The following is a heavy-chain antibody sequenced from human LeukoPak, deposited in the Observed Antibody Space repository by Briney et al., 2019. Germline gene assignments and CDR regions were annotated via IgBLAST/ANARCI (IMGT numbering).Heavy chain of an antibody. CDR3: ARDIGTLVGGSDY. CDR1: RFTFSTYA. V-gene: IGHV3-23*01. J-gene: IGHJ4*02. D-gene: IGHD1-26*01. Sequence: GGSLRLSFAASRFTFSTYAMSWFRQAPRKGLEGASAISGNGGSTYYADSVKGRFSISRDNSKNTLHLQMDSLRAEDTAAYYCARDIGTLVGGSDYWGQGTLVTVSS. CDR2: ISGNGGST.